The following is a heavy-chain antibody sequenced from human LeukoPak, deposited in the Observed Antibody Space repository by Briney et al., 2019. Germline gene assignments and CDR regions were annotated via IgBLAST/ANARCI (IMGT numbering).Heavy chain of an antibody. CDR2: VIPIFGTA. J-gene: IGHJ1*01. D-gene: IGHD3-22*01. V-gene: IGHV1-69*06. Sequence: ASVKVSCRASGGTFSSYAISWVRQAPGQGLEWMGGVIPIFGTANYAQKFQGRVTITADKSTSTAYMELSSLRSEDTAVYYCARSRGVIVVASTLEYFQHWGQGTLVTVSS. CDR3: ARSRGVIVVASTLEYFQH. CDR1: GGTFSSYA.